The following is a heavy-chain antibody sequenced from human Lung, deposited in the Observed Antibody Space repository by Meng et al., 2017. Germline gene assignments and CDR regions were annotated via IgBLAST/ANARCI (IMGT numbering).Heavy chain of an antibody. CDR1: GGSFGIDY. D-gene: IGHD4-11*01. V-gene: IGHV4-34*04. J-gene: IGHJ4*02. CDR2: INHSGNT. CDR3: ERRPTTGTHDFDY. Sequence: EQLAPWRATLSKPSETTSPSCGFSGGSFGIDYGRWLRPPPGKVRWRIGNINHSGNTNNTPPLRSRATTSVATTQHNLLLKLSPDTAADSAVYYSERRPTTGTHDFDYWGQGTLVTVSS.